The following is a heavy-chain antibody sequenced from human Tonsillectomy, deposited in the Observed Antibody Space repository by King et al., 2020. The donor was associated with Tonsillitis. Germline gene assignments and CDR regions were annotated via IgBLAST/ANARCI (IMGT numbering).Heavy chain of an antibody. CDR2: INPNSGGT. J-gene: IGHJ3*02. Sequence: QLVQSGAEVKKPGASVKVSCKASGYTFTAFYVHWVRQAPGQGLEWMGWINPNSGGTNYALNFQGRVTLTRDTSISTAYMDLSRLRSDDTAVYYCARDLYGGNSGVLDIWGQGTMVTVSS. CDR3: ARDLYGGNSGVLDI. V-gene: IGHV1-2*02. D-gene: IGHD4-23*01. CDR1: GYTFTAFY.